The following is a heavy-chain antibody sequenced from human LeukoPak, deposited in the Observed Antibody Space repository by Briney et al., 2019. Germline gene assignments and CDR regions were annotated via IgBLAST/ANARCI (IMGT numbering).Heavy chain of an antibody. CDR2: INSDGSRT. CDR3: ARVGGVSQRITIFGVVPGHFDY. CDR1: GFTFSNCW. J-gene: IGHJ4*02. D-gene: IGHD3-3*01. Sequence: GGSLRLSCAASGFTFSNCWMHWVRQAPGKGLVWVSLINSDGSRTSYADSVKGRCTISRDNAKNTLYLEMNSLRAEDTAVYYCARVGGVSQRITIFGVVPGHFDYWGQGTLVTVSS. V-gene: IGHV3-74*01.